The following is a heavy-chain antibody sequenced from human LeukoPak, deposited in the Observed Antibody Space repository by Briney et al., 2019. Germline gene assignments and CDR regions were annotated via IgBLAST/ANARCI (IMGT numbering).Heavy chain of an antibody. CDR2: ISAYNGNT. D-gene: IGHD3-10*01. CDR3: ARSTYGGIPFDI. Sequence: ASVKVSCKASGYTFTSYGVSWVRQATGQGLEWKGWISAYNGNTNYAQKLQGRVTMTTDTSTTTAYMELRSLRSDDTAMYYCARSTYGGIPFDIWGQGTMVTVSS. CDR1: GYTFTSYG. V-gene: IGHV1-18*04. J-gene: IGHJ3*02.